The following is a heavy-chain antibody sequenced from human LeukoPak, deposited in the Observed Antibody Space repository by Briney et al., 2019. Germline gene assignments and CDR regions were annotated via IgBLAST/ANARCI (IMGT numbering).Heavy chain of an antibody. J-gene: IGHJ4*02. CDR2: INPNSGDT. CDR3: ATAGRGTETTGHYFDY. Sequence: ASVKVSCKASGYTFTGYYIHWVRQAPGQGLEWMGWINPNSGDTNYAQKFQGWVTMTRDTSISTAYMELSRLRSDDTAVYYCATAGRGTETTGHYFDYWGQGTLVTVSS. D-gene: IGHD1-1*01. V-gene: IGHV1-2*04. CDR1: GYTFTGYY.